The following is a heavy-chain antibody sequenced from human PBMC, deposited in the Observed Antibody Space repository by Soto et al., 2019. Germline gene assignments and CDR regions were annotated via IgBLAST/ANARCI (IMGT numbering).Heavy chain of an antibody. D-gene: IGHD3-16*01. CDR2: VYYSGST. CDR3: ARHHIALWAHFDY. V-gene: IGHV4-59*08. J-gene: IGHJ4*02. Sequence: PSETLSLTCTVSGGSISSFYWSWIRQPPGKGLEWIGYVYYSGSTNYNPSLESRVTISIDTSKNQFSLRLRSVTAVDTAIYYCARHHIALWAHFDYWGQGTLVTVSS. CDR1: GGSISSFY.